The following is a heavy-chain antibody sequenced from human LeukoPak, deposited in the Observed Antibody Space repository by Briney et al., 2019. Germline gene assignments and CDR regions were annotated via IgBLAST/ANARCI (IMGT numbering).Heavy chain of an antibody. V-gene: IGHV4-39*01. D-gene: IGHD1-26*01. CDR2: IYYSGST. Sequence: SETLSLTCTVSGGSISSSSYYWGWIRQPPGKGLEWIGSIYYSGSTYYNPSLKSRVTISVDTSKNQFSLKLSSVTAADTAVYYCARGVALSDNWFDPWGQGTLVTVSS. CDR1: GGSISSSSYY. CDR3: ARGVALSDNWFDP. J-gene: IGHJ5*02.